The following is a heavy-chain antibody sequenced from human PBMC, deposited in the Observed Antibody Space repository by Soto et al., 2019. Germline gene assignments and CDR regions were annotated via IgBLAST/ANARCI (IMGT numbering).Heavy chain of an antibody. Sequence: QVQLQESGPGLVRPSGTLSLTCAVSGGSISSSNWWSWVRQPPGKGLEWIGEIYHSGSTNYNPSLKSRVTISVDKSKNQFSLKLSSVTAADTAVYYCARLGSIRGLRLGELSPLDYWGQGTLVTVSS. CDR3: ARLGSIRGLRLGELSPLDY. CDR1: GGSISSSNW. J-gene: IGHJ4*02. V-gene: IGHV4-4*02. D-gene: IGHD3-16*02. CDR2: IYHSGST.